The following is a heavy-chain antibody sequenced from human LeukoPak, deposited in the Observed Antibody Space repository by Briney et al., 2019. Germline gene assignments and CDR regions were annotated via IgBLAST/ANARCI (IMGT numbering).Heavy chain of an antibody. D-gene: IGHD2-2*01. CDR3: ARPVVPAAHDAFDI. CDR1: GYIFTSYW. V-gene: IGHV5-51*01. Sequence: GESLKISCKGSGYIFTSYWIGWVRQLPGKGLEWMGIIYPGDSDTRYSPSFQGQVTISADKSISTAYLQWSSLKAPDTAMYYCARPVVPAAHDAFDIWGQGTMVTVSS. J-gene: IGHJ3*02. CDR2: IYPGDSDT.